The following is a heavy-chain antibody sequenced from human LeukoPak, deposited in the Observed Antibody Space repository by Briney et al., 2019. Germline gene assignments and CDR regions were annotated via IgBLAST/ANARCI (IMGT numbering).Heavy chain of an antibody. J-gene: IGHJ4*02. V-gene: IGHV3-7*01. D-gene: IGHD2-15*01. CDR2: IGEDGSEK. Sequence: GGSLRLSRAGSGFTFSSYAMSWVRQAPGKGLEWVASIGEDGSEKSYVDSVKGRFTISRDNARNSLYLQMSSLRVEDTAVYYCTRDIVYLQLEYWGQGALVTVSS. CDR1: GFTFSSYA. CDR3: TRDIVYLQLEY.